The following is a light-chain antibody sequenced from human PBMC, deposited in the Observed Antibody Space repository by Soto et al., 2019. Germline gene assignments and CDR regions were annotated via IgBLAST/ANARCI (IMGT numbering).Light chain of an antibody. V-gene: IGLV2-14*01. J-gene: IGLJ1*01. CDR1: GSDVGGYNY. CDR2: GVS. Sequence: QSALTQPASVSGSPGQSIAISCTGSGSDVGGYNYVSWYQQHPGKAPKLIIYGVSHRPSGVSTRFSASRSAYTASLTISGLQAEDEADYYCSSYAGSNNLGVFGTGTKLTVL. CDR3: SSYAGSNNLGV.